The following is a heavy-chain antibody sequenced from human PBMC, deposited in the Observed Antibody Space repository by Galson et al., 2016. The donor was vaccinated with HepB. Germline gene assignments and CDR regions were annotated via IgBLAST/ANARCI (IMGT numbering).Heavy chain of an antibody. CDR2: TYYRSKWYN. CDR3: ARGVAPWALGSLGFHMDV. CDR1: GDSVSSEDAA. Sequence: CAISGDSVSSEDAAWNWIRQSPSRGFEWLGRTYYRSKWYNEYAVSVQSRITINPDTSKNQFSLQLNSVTLEDTAVYYCARGVAPWALGSLGFHMDVWGQGTTVTVSS. J-gene: IGHJ6*02. V-gene: IGHV6-1*01. D-gene: IGHD1-26*01.